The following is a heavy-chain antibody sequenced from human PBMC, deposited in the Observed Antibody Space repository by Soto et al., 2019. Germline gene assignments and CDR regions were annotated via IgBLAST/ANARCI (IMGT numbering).Heavy chain of an antibody. J-gene: IGHJ4*02. D-gene: IGHD4-17*01. V-gene: IGHV4-31*03. CDR2: IYYSGST. CDR3: AVAVTTVTAVDY. Sequence: QVQLQESGPGLVKPSQTLSLTCTVSGRAFSSGSYCWSWVRQHPGKVLEWMGYIYYSGSTYYNPSLNNRVTMSAATSKNQFSLTLSSVTAADTAVYYCAVAVTTVTAVDYWGQGTLVTVSS. CDR1: GRAFSSGSYC.